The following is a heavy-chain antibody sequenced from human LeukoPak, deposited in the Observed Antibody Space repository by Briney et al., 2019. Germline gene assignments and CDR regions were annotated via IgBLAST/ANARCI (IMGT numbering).Heavy chain of an antibody. Sequence: SETLSLTCTVSGGSIGTYYWSWVRQSPGTGVEWVGYIYVTGDRYNPSLPRRVPISVDSSTNPSFLKTTSVTAADTAVYYCARHIGGGIEDMDVWGRGTKATVSS. CDR1: GGSIGTYY. CDR2: IYVTGD. J-gene: IGHJ6*03. CDR3: ARHIGGGIEDMDV. D-gene: IGHD3-16*02. V-gene: IGHV4-59*08.